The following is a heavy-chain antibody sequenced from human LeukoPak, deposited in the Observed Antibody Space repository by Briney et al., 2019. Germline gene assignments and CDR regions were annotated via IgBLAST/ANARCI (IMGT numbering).Heavy chain of an antibody. J-gene: IGHJ4*02. V-gene: IGHV4-59*08. CDR2: IYYSGST. CDR1: GGSISSYY. CDR3: ARQIHGSTSGWRFDY. Sequence: PSETLSLTCTVSGGSISSYYWSWIRQPPGKGLEWIGYIYYSGSTNYNPSLKSRVTISVDTSKNQFSLKVSSVTAADTAVYYCARQIHGSTSGWRFDYWGQGALVTVSS. D-gene: IGHD2-2*01.